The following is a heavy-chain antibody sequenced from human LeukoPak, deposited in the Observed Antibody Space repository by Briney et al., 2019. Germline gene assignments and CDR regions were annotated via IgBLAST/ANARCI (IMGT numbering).Heavy chain of an antibody. CDR2: ISYDGSNK. CDR3: ARDRSLLRYFDWSPHDY. V-gene: IGHV3-30-3*01. J-gene: IGHJ4*02. Sequence: GGSLRLSCAASGFTFSNSAMGWVRQAPGKGLEWVAVISYDGSNKYYADSVKGRFTISRDNSKNTLYLQMNSLRAKDTAVYYCARDRSLLRYFDWSPHDYWGQGTLVTVSS. CDR1: GFTFSNSA. D-gene: IGHD3-9*01.